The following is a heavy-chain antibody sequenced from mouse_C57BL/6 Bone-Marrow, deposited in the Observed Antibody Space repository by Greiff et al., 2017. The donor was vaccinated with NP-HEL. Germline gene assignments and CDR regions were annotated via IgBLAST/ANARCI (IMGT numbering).Heavy chain of an antibody. CDR1: GFTFSDFY. J-gene: IGHJ1*03. V-gene: IGHV7-1*01. CDR2: SRNKANDYTT. CDR3: ARDSRYYGSSPYWYFDV. Sequence: EVQLVESGGGLVQSGRSLRLSCATSGFTFSDFYMEWVRQAPGKGLEWIAASRNKANDYTTEYSASVKGRFIVSRAPSQSILYLQMNALRAEDTAIYYCARDSRYYGSSPYWYFDVWGTGTTVTVSS. D-gene: IGHD1-1*01.